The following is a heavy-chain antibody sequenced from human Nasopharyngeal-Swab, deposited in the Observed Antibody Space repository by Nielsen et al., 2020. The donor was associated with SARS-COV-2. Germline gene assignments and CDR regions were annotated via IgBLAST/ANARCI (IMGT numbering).Heavy chain of an antibody. CDR2: ISAYNGNI. J-gene: IGHJ2*01. CDR3: ARDHYYGSGRNWYFDL. D-gene: IGHD3-10*01. Sequence: ASVKVSCKASGYTFTSYGISWVRQAPGQGLEWMGWISAYNGNINYAQKLQGRVTMTTDTSTSTAYMELRSLRSDDTAVYYCARDHYYGSGRNWYFDLWGRGTLVTVSS. V-gene: IGHV1-18*01. CDR1: GYTFTSYG.